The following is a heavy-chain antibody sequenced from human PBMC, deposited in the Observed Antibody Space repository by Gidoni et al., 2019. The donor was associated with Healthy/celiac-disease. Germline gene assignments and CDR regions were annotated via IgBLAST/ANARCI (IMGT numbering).Heavy chain of an antibody. Sequence: EVQLLEYGGGLVQPGGSLRLSCAASAFPFRSYAMSWVRQAPGKGLEWGSAISGSGGSTYYADSVKGRFTISRDNSKNTLYLQMNSLRAEDTAVYYCAKAAVAVADYYYYYGMDVWGQGTTVTVSS. CDR2: ISGSGGST. CDR1: AFPFRSYA. V-gene: IGHV3-23*01. J-gene: IGHJ6*02. D-gene: IGHD6-19*01. CDR3: AKAAVAVADYYYYYGMDV.